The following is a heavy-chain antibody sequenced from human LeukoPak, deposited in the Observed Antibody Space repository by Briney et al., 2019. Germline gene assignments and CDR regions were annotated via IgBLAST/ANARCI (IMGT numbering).Heavy chain of an antibody. V-gene: IGHV4-59*01. CDR1: GGSISSSY. CDR2: IYYSGST. D-gene: IGHD6-19*01. Sequence: SETLSLTCTVSGGSISSSYWSWIRQPPGKGLEWIGYIYYSGSTNYNPSLKSRVTISVDTSKNQFSLKLSSVTAADTAVYYCASTYSSGWVFFDYWGQGTLVTVSS. J-gene: IGHJ4*02. CDR3: ASTYSSGWVFFDY.